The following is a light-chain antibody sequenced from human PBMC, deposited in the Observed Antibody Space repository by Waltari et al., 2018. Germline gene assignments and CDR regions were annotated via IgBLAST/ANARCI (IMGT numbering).Light chain of an antibody. J-gene: IGLJ3*02. CDR2: IND. CDR1: SSNIGRNT. CDR3: AVWDDSLSAGL. V-gene: IGLV1-44*01. Sequence: QSVLTQPPSASGTPGQRVTISCSGSSSNIGRNTVNWYQHFPGTAPKLVIYINDQRPSGVPARFAGSKSGTSASLAISGLQSDDEAEYSCAVWDDSLSAGLFGGGTKLAVL.